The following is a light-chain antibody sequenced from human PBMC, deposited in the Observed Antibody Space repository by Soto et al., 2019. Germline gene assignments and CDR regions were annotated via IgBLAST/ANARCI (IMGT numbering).Light chain of an antibody. V-gene: IGKV3-11*01. CDR3: QQRSNWPPT. CDR2: DAS. CDR1: QSVSSY. J-gene: IGKJ2*01. Sequence: EIVLTQSPATLSLSPGERVTLSCRASQSVSSYLAWYQQKPGQAPRLLIYDASNRATGIPARFSGSGSGTDFTLTIRSLESEDFAVYYCQQRSNWPPTFGQGTKLEIK.